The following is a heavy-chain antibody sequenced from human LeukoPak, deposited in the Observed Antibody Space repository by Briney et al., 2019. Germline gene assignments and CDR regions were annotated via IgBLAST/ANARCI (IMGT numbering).Heavy chain of an antibody. CDR3: ARILAATAGSMDV. CDR2: IYSSGST. CDR1: GGSISGYY. D-gene: IGHD1-14*01. Sequence: PSETLSLTCAVSGGSISGYYXSWIRXPXXXXXXXIGYIYSSGSTNYNPSLKSRVTISEDTSKNQFSLNLTSVTAADTAVYYCARILAATAGSMDVWGRGTTVTVSS. V-gene: IGHV4-59*01. J-gene: IGHJ6*03.